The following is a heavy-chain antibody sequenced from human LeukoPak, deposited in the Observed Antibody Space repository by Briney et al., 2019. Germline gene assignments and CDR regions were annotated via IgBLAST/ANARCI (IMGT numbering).Heavy chain of an antibody. CDR1: GFTFSSYA. V-gene: IGHV3-66*01. CDR3: ARGAAAGTDYFDY. Sequence: GGSLRLSCAASGFTFSSYAMSWVRQAPGKGLEWVSVIYSGGSTYYADSVKGRFTISRDNSKNTLYLQMNSLRAEDTAVYYCARGAAAGTDYFDYWGQGTLVTVSS. CDR2: IYSGGST. J-gene: IGHJ4*02. D-gene: IGHD6-13*01.